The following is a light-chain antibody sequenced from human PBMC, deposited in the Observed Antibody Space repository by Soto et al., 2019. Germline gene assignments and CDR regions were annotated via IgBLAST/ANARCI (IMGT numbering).Light chain of an antibody. V-gene: IGKV3-15*01. Sequence: EIVMTQSPATLSVSPGERATLSCRASQSVSSNLAWYQQKPGQAPRLLIYGASTRATGIPARFSGSGSGIEFTLTISSLQSEDFAVYHCQQYNNWPSLFGQGTKVDIK. CDR2: GAS. CDR3: QQYNNWPSL. CDR1: QSVSSN. J-gene: IGKJ1*01.